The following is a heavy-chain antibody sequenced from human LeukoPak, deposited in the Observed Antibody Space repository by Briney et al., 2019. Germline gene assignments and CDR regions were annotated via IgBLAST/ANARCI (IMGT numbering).Heavy chain of an antibody. CDR3: AKDIAAAAGPTYYYYGMDV. D-gene: IGHD6-13*01. CDR1: GFTFDDYA. CDR2: ISWNSGSI. J-gene: IGHJ6*02. Sequence: QSGGSLRLSCAASGFTFDDYAMHWVRQAPGKGLEWVSGISWNSGSIGYADSVKGRFTISRDNAKNSLYLQMNSLRAEDTALYYCAKDIAAAAGPTYYYYGMDVWGQGTTVTVSS. V-gene: IGHV3-9*01.